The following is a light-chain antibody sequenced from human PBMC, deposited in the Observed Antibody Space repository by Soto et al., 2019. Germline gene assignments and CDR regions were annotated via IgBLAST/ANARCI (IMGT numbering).Light chain of an antibody. V-gene: IGKV3-15*01. J-gene: IGKJ1*01. Sequence: EIVLAESPGTLSLSPGERATLSCRASQSVSSSYLAWYQQKPGQAPRLLIYGAFTRATGIPARFSGTGSGTEFALTISSLQSEDFAVYYCQQYNNLMRTFGQGTKVDI. CDR1: QSVSSSY. CDR2: GAF. CDR3: QQYNNLMRT.